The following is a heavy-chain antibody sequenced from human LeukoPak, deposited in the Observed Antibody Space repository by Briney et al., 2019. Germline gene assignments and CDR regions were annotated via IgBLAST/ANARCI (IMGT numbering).Heavy chain of an antibody. CDR3: ARYYGGNFGYYFDY. D-gene: IGHD4-23*01. CDR2: IYYSGST. V-gene: IGHV4-30-4*01. CDR1: GGSLSSGDYY. Sequence: SQTLSLTCTVSGGSLSSGDYYWSWIRQPRGKGLEWIGYIYYSGSTYYNPSLKSRVTISVDTSKNQFSLKLSSVTAADTAVYYCARYYGGNFGYYFDYWGQGTLVTVSS. J-gene: IGHJ4*02.